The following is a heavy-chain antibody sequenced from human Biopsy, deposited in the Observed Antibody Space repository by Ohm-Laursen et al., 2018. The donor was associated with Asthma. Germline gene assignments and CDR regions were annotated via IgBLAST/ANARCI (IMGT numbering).Heavy chain of an antibody. CDR3: AKERYYDFWSGYPI. J-gene: IGHJ3*02. CDR2: MSFDGRQT. CDR1: GFSFNSYG. D-gene: IGHD3-3*01. V-gene: IGHV3-30*18. Sequence: SLRLSCAASGFSFNSYGMHWVRQAPGKGLEWVAVMSFDGRQTYYADSVKGRFTISRDNSKNTLYLQMNSLRAEDTAVYYCAKERYYDFWSGYPIWGQGAVVSVSS.